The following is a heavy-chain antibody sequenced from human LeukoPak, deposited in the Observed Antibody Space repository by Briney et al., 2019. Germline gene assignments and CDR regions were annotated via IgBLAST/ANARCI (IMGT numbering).Heavy chain of an antibody. CDR1: GGSISSGSYY. V-gene: IGHV4-61*02. J-gene: IGHJ3*02. CDR3: ARTYYDILTGENDAFDI. CDR2: IYTSGST. Sequence: SETLSLTCTVSGGSISSGSYYWSWIRQPAGNGLEWIGRIYTSGSTNYNPSLKSRVTISVDTSKNQFSLKLSSVTAADTAVYYCARTYYDILTGENDAFDIWGQGTMVTVSS. D-gene: IGHD3-9*01.